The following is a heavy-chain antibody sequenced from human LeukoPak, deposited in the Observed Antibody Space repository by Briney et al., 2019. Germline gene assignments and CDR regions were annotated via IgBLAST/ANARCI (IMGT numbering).Heavy chain of an antibody. CDR3: ARIGYNHYFDY. D-gene: IGHD5-24*01. J-gene: IGHJ4*02. V-gene: IGHV1-2*02. CDR1: GYTFTDYY. Sequence: EASVKVSCKASGYTFTDYYLHWVRRAPGQGLEWMGWINPNSGGTNYAQTFQGRVTMTRDTSITTAYLELSRLRSDNTAVYYCARIGYNHYFDYWGQGTLVTVSS. CDR2: INPNSGGT.